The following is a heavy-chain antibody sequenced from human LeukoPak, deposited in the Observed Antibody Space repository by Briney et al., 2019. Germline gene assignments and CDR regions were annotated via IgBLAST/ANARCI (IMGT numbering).Heavy chain of an antibody. J-gene: IGHJ6*03. Sequence: ASVKVSCKASEYTFTSYYMHWVRQAPGQGLEWMGWINPNSGGTNYAQKFQGRVTMTRDTSISTAYMELSRLRSDDTAVYYCARGRVGYCSSTSCYRENYYYYMDVWGKGTTVTVSS. V-gene: IGHV1-2*02. D-gene: IGHD2-2*01. CDR3: ARGRVGYCSSTSCYRENYYYYMDV. CDR2: INPNSGGT. CDR1: EYTFTSYY.